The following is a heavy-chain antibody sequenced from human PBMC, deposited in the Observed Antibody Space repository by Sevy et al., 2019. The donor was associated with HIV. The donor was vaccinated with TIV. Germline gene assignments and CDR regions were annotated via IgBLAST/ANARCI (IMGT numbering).Heavy chain of an antibody. CDR3: AVITIFGVVTDNWFDP. V-gene: IGHV4-39*01. CDR2: IYYSGST. CDR1: GGSISGSSYY. Sequence: SETLSLTCTVSGGSISGSSYYWGWIRQPPGKGLEWIGSIYYSGSTYYNPSLKSRVTISVDTSKNQVSLKLSSVTAADTAVYYCAVITIFGVVTDNWFDPWGQGTRVTVSS. J-gene: IGHJ5*02. D-gene: IGHD3-3*01.